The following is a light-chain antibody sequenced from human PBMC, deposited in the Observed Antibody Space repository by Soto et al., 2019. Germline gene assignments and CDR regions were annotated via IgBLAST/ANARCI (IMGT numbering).Light chain of an antibody. Sequence: IQMTRSPSCLSASVVGRVTSACRASQGIRTDLGWYQQSPGKAPKVLIVGASTLQSGVPSRFSGSGSGTDFTLTISSLQPEDSATYYCLQDFSYPRTFGQGTKVDIK. V-gene: IGKV1-6*01. J-gene: IGKJ1*01. CDR1: QGIRTD. CDR2: GAS. CDR3: LQDFSYPRT.